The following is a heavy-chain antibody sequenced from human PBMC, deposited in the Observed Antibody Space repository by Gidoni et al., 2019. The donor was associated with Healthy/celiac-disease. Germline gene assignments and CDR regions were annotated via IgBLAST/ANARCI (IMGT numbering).Heavy chain of an antibody. V-gene: IGHV3-21*01. CDR1: GFTFSSYS. Sequence: EVQLVESGGGLVKPGGSLRVSCAASGFTFSSYSMHWVRQAAGKGLEWVSSISGSGSTISFADSVKGRFTISRDNAKNSLYLKMNSLRAEDTAVYYCAGDPDHSSGWTHYYYYGMDVWGQGTTVTVSS. J-gene: IGHJ6*02. CDR2: ISGSGSTI. CDR3: AGDPDHSSGWTHYYYYGMDV. D-gene: IGHD6-19*01.